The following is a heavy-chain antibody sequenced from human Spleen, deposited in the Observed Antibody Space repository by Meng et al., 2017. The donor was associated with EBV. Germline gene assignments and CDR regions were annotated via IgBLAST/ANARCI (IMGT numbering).Heavy chain of an antibody. V-gene: IGHV3-30*03. J-gene: IGHJ5*02. CDR2: LPSDGGNT. CDR1: GFTFSGNG. CDR3: ARDLSGRFDP. Sequence: GEVGGGLGKLGGSLILSCAASGFTFSGNGMFWVRQAPGKGPEWVAILPSDGGNTYYSDSVKGRFTISRDNSKRTLYLQMNSLRAEDSAVYYCARDLSGRFDPWGQGTLVTVSS. D-gene: IGHD1-26*01.